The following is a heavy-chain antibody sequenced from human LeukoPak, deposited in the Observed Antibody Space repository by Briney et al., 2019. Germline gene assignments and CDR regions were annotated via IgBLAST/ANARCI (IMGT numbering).Heavy chain of an antibody. V-gene: IGHV4-4*07. D-gene: IGHD3-16*01. CDR3: ARVGDMDV. Sequence: SETLSLTCTVSGGPISSYYWNWIRQPAGKGLEWIGRIYSSGSTNYNPSLKSRVTMSVDTSKNQYYLKVSSVTAADTAVYYCARVGDMDVWGKGTTVTVSS. J-gene: IGHJ6*03. CDR2: IYSSGST. CDR1: GGPISSYY.